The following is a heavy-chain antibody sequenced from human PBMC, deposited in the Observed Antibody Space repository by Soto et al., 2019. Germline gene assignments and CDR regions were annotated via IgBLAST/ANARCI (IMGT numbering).Heavy chain of an antibody. CDR1: GFTFSSFA. CDR2: ISYDGSNK. V-gene: IGHV3-30-3*01. D-gene: IGHD6-19*01. Sequence: QVQLVESGGGVVQPGRSLRLSCAASGFTFSSFAVHWVRQAPGKGLEWVAVISYDGSNKYYADSVKGRFTISRDNSKNTLYLQMDSLRADDTAVYYCARDSRSTGWGALDYWGQGSLVIVSS. CDR3: ARDSRSTGWGALDY. J-gene: IGHJ4*02.